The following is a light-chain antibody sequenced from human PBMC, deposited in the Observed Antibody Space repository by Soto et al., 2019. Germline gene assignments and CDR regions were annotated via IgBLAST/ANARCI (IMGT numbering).Light chain of an antibody. CDR3: QQSHSTLQIT. J-gene: IGKJ5*01. CDR1: QGISSW. CDR2: AAS. Sequence: DIQLTQSPSYLSASVGDRITVTFRSSQGISSWLACYQQKPGKAPKLLIYAASSLQSGVPSRFSGSGSGTDFTLTISSLQPEDFATYYCQQSHSTLQITFGQGTRLEI. V-gene: IGKV1-39*01.